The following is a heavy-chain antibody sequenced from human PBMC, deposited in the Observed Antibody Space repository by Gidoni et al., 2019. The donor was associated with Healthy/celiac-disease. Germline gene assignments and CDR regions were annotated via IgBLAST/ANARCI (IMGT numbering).Heavy chain of an antibody. CDR1: GFTFSSYA. V-gene: IGHV3-23*01. CDR3: AKDSNYYDSSGYALGWFDP. Sequence: EVQLLESGGGLVQPGGSLRLSCAASGFTFSSYAMSWVRQAPGKGLEWVSAISGSGGSTYYADSVKGRFTISRDNSKNTLYLQMNSLRAEDTAVYYCAKDSNYYDSSGYALGWFDPWGQGTLVTVSS. CDR2: ISGSGGST. D-gene: IGHD3-22*01. J-gene: IGHJ5*02.